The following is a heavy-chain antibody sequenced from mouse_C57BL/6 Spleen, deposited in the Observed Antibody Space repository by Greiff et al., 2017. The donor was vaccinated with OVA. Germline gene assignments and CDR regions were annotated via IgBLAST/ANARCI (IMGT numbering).Heavy chain of an antibody. J-gene: IGHJ2*01. CDR2: IYPGSGNT. CDR1: GYSFTSYY. V-gene: IGHV1-66*01. CDR3: ARSRGNYVFFDY. D-gene: IGHD2-1*01. Sequence: VQLQESGPELVKPGASVKISCKASGYSFTSYYIHWVKQRPGQGLEWIGWIYPGSGNTKYNEKFKGKATLTADTSSSTAYMQLSSLTSEDSAVYYCARSRGNYVFFDYWGQGTTLTVSS.